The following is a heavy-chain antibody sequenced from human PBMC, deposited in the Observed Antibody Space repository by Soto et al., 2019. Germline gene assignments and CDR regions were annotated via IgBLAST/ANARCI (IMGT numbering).Heavy chain of an antibody. D-gene: IGHD2-21*01. V-gene: IGHV1-3*01. CDR1: GYTFTSYA. J-gene: IGHJ4*02. CDR3: ARGLLEDRSPLHFDY. Sequence: ASVKVSCKASGYTFTSYAMHWVRQAPGQRLEWMGWINAGNGNTKYSQKFQGRVTITRDTSASTAYMELSSLRSEDTAVYSCARGLLEDRSPLHFDYWGQGTLVTVSS. CDR2: INAGNGNT.